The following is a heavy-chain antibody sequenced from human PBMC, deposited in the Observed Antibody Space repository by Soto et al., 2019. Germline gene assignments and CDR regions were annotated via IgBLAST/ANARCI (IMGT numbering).Heavy chain of an antibody. CDR2: IYSGGST. D-gene: IGHD3-10*01. V-gene: IGHV3-53*05. CDR1: GFTVSSNY. Sequence: GGSLRLSCAASGFTVSSNYMSWVRQAPGKGLEWVSVIYSGGSTYYADSVKGRFTISRDNSKNTLYLQMNSLRAEDTAVYYCARDDYGSGSYPLFDYWGQGTLVTVSS. J-gene: IGHJ4*02. CDR3: ARDDYGSGSYPLFDY.